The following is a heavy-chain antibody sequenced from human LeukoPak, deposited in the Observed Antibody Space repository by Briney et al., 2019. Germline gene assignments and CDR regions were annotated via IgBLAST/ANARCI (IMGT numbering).Heavy chain of an antibody. Sequence: GGSLRLSCAASGFTFSSYAMHWVRQAPGKGLEWVAVISYDGSNKYYADSVKGRFTISRDNAKNSLYLQMDSLRAEDTAVYYCARDLVDPYSSSWFTFDYWGQGTLVSVSS. V-gene: IGHV3-30-3*01. J-gene: IGHJ4*02. CDR2: ISYDGSNK. CDR1: GFTFSSYA. CDR3: ARDLVDPYSSSWFTFDY. D-gene: IGHD6-13*01.